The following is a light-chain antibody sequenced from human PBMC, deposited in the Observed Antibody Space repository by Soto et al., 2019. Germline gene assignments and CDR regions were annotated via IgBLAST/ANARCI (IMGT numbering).Light chain of an antibody. CDR3: SSYTTTNTYV. Sequence: QSALTQPACVSGSPGQSITISCTGTSSDVGGYNYVSWYQQHPGKAPKLMIYEVSNRPSGVSNRFSGSKSGNTASLTVSGLQAEDEADYYCSSYTTTNTYVFGTGTKLTVL. CDR1: SSDVGGYNY. J-gene: IGLJ1*01. V-gene: IGLV2-14*01. CDR2: EVS.